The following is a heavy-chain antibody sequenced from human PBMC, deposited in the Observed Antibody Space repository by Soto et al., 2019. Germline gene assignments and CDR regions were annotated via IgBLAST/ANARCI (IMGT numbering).Heavy chain of an antibody. CDR1: GFTFSSYA. V-gene: IGHV3-23*01. Sequence: LRLSCAASGFTFSSYAMSWVRQAPGKGLEWVSAISGSGGSTYYADSVKGRFTISRDNSKNTLYLQMNSLRAEDTAVYYCAKHPYCGGDCYLDFDYWGQGTLVTVSS. J-gene: IGHJ4*02. CDR2: ISGSGGST. CDR3: AKHPYCGGDCYLDFDY. D-gene: IGHD2-21*02.